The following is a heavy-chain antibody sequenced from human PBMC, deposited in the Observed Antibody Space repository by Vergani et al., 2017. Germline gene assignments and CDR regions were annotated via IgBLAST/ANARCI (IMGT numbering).Heavy chain of an antibody. CDR2: SNHSGST. CDR3: ARGPLKDV. CDR1: GGSFSGYY. Sequence: QVQLQQWGAGLLKPSETLSLTCAVYGGSFSGYYWSWIRQPPGKGLEWIGESNHSGSTNYNPSLKSRVTISVETSKNQFSLKLSSVTAADTAVYYCARGPLKDVWGKGTTVTVSS. J-gene: IGHJ6*04. V-gene: IGHV4-34*01.